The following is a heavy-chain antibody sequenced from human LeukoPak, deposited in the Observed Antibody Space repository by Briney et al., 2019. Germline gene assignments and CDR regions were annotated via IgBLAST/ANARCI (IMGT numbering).Heavy chain of an antibody. V-gene: IGHV3-15*01. CDR1: EFTFSNAW. Sequence: GGSLRLSCAASEFTFSNAWMSWVRQAPGKGLEWVGRIKSKTDGGTTDYAAPVKGRFTISRDDSKNTLYLQMNSLKTEDTAVYYCTSRGHIVVVVAATLSAFDIWGQGTMVTVSS. CDR3: TSRGHIVVVVAATLSAFDI. CDR2: IKSKTDGGTT. J-gene: IGHJ3*02. D-gene: IGHD2-15*01.